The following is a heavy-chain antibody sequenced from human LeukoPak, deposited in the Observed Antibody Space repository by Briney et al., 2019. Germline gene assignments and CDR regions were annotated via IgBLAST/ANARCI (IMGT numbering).Heavy chain of an antibody. CDR1: GGTFSSYA. Sequence: ASVKVSCKASGGTFSSYAISWVRQAPGQGLEWMGGIIPIFGTANYAQKFQGRVTITTDESTSTAYMELSSLRSEDTAVYYCATRGYSYDLFDYWGQGTLVTVSS. V-gene: IGHV1-69*05. D-gene: IGHD5-18*01. CDR3: ATRGYSYDLFDY. J-gene: IGHJ4*02. CDR2: IIPIFGTA.